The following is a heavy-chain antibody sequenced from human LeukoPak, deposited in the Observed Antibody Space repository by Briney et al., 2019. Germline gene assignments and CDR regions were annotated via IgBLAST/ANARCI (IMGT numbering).Heavy chain of an antibody. V-gene: IGHV3-48*03. D-gene: IGHD3-22*01. CDR3: ARDRFYDSSGYYFYDQ. CDR1: GFIFSSYE. CDR2: IDDSGRRK. J-gene: IGHJ4*02. Sequence: GGSLRLSCAASGFIFSSYEMNWFRQAPGKGLEWVSFIDDSGRRKDYADAVKGRFTISRDDAKNLLYLQMKTLRVDDTAIYYCARDRFYDSSGYYFYDQWGQGTLVTVSS.